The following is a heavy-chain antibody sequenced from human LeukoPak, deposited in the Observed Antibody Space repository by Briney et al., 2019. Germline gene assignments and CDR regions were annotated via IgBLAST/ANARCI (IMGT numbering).Heavy chain of an antibody. Sequence: SETLSLTCAVYGGSFSGYYWSWIRQPPGKGLEWIGEINHSGSTNYNPSLKSRVTMSVDTSKNQFSLKLSSVTAADTAVYYCARDRTRVRYFDWLPTYEYYYYGMDVWGQGTTVTVSS. CDR1: GGSFSGYY. D-gene: IGHD3-9*01. J-gene: IGHJ6*02. CDR2: INHSGST. V-gene: IGHV4-34*01. CDR3: ARDRTRVRYFDWLPTYEYYYYGMDV.